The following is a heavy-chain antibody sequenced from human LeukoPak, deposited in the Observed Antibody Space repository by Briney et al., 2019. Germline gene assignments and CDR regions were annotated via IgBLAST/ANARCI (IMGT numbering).Heavy chain of an antibody. CDR3: ARDVRSSGWNPPTYYYYYGMDV. D-gene: IGHD6-19*01. V-gene: IGHV4-38-2*02. CDR1: GYSISSGYY. CDR2: IYHSGST. J-gene: IGHJ6*02. Sequence: SETLFLTCTVSGYSISSGYYWGWIRQPPGKGLEWIGSIYHSGSTYYNPSLKSRVTISVDTSKNQFSLKLSSVTAADTAVYYCARDVRSSGWNPPTYYYYYGMDVWGQGTTVTVSS.